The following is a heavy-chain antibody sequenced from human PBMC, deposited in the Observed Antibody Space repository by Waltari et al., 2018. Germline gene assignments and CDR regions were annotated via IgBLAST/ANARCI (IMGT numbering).Heavy chain of an antibody. CDR2: VSYSGTT. Sequence: QLQLQESGPRLVRPSETLSLICRVSGVSITSNRHYWAWIRQSPGQGLEWLETVSYSGTTYISPSLKSRVSVSRDTSKNQVSLILGSVTAADMAVYYCATYIGASVGTAAFDVWGQGTMVTVSS. J-gene: IGHJ3*01. V-gene: IGHV4-39*01. CDR3: ATYIGASVGTAAFDV. D-gene: IGHD5-12*01. CDR1: GVSITSNRHY.